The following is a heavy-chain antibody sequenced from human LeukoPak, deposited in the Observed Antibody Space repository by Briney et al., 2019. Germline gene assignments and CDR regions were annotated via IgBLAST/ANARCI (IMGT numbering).Heavy chain of an antibody. J-gene: IGHJ4*02. Sequence: PGGSLRPSCAASGFTFSNYWMSWVRQAPGKGLEWVANIKQDGSEKYYVDSVKGRFTISRDNAKNSLYLQMNSLRAEDTAVYYCARDLYRIVVVPHYFDYWGQGTLVTVSS. CDR1: GFTFSNYW. D-gene: IGHD3-22*01. CDR3: ARDLYRIVVVPHYFDY. CDR2: IKQDGSEK. V-gene: IGHV3-7*01.